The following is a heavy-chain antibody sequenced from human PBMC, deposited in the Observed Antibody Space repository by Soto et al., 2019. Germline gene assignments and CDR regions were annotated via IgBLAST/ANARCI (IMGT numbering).Heavy chain of an antibody. CDR1: GYSFTSYW. V-gene: IGHV5-51*01. J-gene: IGHJ3*02. Sequence: PGESLKISCKGSGYSFTSYWIGWVRQMPGKGLEWMGIIYPGDSDTRYSPSFQGQVTISADKSISTAYLQWSSLKASDTAMYYCARLLQQCLVPESAFDIWGQGTVVTVS. CDR3: ARLLQQCLVPESAFDI. D-gene: IGHD6-19*01. CDR2: IYPGDSDT.